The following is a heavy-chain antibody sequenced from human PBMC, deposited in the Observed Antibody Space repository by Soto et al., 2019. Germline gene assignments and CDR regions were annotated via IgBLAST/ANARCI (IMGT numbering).Heavy chain of an antibody. CDR3: GRLRGSYSWYFDY. Sequence: QVQLVESGGGVVQPGRSLRLSCAASGFTFSSNAMHWVRQAPGKGLEWVAGISYDGKNKYYADSMKGRFTISRDNSKNTLDLQMNSRRIEDKAVYYGGRLRGSYSWYFDYWGQGTLVTVSS. V-gene: IGHV3-30*04. J-gene: IGHJ4*02. D-gene: IGHD1-26*01. CDR2: ISYDGKNK. CDR1: GFTFSSNA.